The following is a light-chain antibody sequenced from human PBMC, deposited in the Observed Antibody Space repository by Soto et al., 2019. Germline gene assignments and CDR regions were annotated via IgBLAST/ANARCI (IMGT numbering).Light chain of an antibody. V-gene: IGKV1-6*01. J-gene: IGKJ4*01. CDR3: LQDYNYPLT. CDR2: ATS. CDR1: QGIGND. Sequence: AIQMTQSPSSLSASVGDRVTITCRASQGIGNDLGWYQQKPGKAPKLLIYATSSLQSGVPSRFSGSGSGTDFTLTISSLQPADFATYYCLQDYNYPLTFGGGTKVDIK.